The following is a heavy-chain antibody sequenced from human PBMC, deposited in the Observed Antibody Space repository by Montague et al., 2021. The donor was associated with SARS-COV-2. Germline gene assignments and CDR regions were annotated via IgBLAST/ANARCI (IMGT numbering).Heavy chain of an antibody. Sequence: TLSLTRTLSGGSISSGSYYWNWIRQPAGKGLEWIGRIYTSGSTNYXPSLKSRVTISVDTSKNQFSLKLSSVTAADTAVYYCAKESLHLTGYYNDYFDYWGQGTLVTVSS. V-gene: IGHV4-61*02. CDR3: AKESLHLTGYYNDYFDY. D-gene: IGHD3-9*01. J-gene: IGHJ4*02. CDR1: GGSISSGSYY. CDR2: IYTSGST.